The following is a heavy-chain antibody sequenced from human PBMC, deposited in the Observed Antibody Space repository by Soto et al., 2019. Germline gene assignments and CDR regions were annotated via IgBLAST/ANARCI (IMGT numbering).Heavy chain of an antibody. CDR3: ARDLVLRFLEWSNYGMDV. Sequence: ASVKVSCKASGYTFTSYAVHWVRQAPGQRLEWMGWINAGNGNTKYSQKFQGRVTITRDTSASTAYMELSSLRSEDTAVYYCARDLVLRFLEWSNYGMDVWGQGTTVTVSS. CDR2: INAGNGNT. CDR1: GYTFTSYA. D-gene: IGHD3-3*01. J-gene: IGHJ6*02. V-gene: IGHV1-3*01.